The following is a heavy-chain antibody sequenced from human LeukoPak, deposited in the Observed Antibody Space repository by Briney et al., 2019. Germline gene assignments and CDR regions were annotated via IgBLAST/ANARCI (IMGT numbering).Heavy chain of an antibody. CDR2: IYSGGST. D-gene: IGHD6-19*01. CDR3: ARVRLGSGWSLFDF. Sequence: GGSLRLSCAASGFTVSSNYMSWVRQAPGKGLEWVSVIYSGGSTYYADSVEGRFTISRHISQNTLYLQMNSLRAEDTAVYYCARVRLGSGWSLFDFWGQGTLVTVSS. V-gene: IGHV3-53*04. J-gene: IGHJ4*02. CDR1: GFTVSSNY.